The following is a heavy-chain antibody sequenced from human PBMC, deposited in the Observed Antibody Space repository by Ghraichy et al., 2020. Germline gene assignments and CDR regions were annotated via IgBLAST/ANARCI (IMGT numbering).Heavy chain of an antibody. CDR2: IRSKAYGVTT. D-gene: IGHD4-17*01. V-gene: IGHV3-49*03. CDR3: TREYYGAMYYFDY. J-gene: IGHJ4*02. Sequence: GGSLRLSCTASGFTFGDYAMSWFRQAPGKGLEWVGFIRSKAYGVTTEYAASVKGRFTISRDDSKSIAYLQMNSLKTEDTAVYYCTREYYGAMYYFDYWVQGTLVTVSS. CDR1: GFTFGDYA.